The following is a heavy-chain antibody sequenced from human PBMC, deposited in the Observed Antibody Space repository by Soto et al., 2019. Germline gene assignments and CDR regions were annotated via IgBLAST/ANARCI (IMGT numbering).Heavy chain of an antibody. J-gene: IGHJ4*02. D-gene: IGHD6-13*01. CDR2: ISYDGSNK. CDR3: ARGGLRRIAILDY. CDR1: GFTFSSYA. Sequence: PGGSLRLSCAASGFTFSSYAMHWVRQAPGKGLEWVAVISYDGSNKYYADSVKGRFTISRDNSKNTLYLQMNSLRAEDTAVYYCARGGLRRIAILDYWGQGTLVTVSS. V-gene: IGHV3-30-3*01.